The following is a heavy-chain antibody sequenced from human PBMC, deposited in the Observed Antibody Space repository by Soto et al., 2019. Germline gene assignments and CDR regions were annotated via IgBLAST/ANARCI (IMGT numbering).Heavy chain of an antibody. CDR1: GGTFSSYA. CDR2: IIPIFGTA. J-gene: IGHJ4*02. V-gene: IGHV1-69*13. Sequence: GASVKVSCKASGGTFSSYAISWVRQAPGQGLEWMGGIIPIFGTANYAQKFQGRVTITADESTSTAYMELSSLRSEDTAVYYCACLEYSSSFFDYWGQGTLVTVSS. CDR3: ACLEYSSSFFDY. D-gene: IGHD6-6*01.